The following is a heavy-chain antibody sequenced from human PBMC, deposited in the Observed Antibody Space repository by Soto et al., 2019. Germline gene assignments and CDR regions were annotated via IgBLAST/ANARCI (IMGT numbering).Heavy chain of an antibody. CDR2: IYYSGST. CDR1: GGSISRGDYY. J-gene: IGHJ6*02. CDR3: ASLGYSYGYRNGMDV. D-gene: IGHD5-18*01. V-gene: IGHV4-30-4*01. Sequence: SETLSLTCTVSGGSISRGDYYWSWIRQPPGKGLEWIGYIYYSGSTYYNPSLKSRVTISVDTSKNQFPLKLSSVTAADTAVYYCASLGYSYGYRNGMDVWGQGTTVTVSS.